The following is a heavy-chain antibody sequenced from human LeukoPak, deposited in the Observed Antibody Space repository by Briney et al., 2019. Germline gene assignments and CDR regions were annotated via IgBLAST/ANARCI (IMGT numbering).Heavy chain of an antibody. D-gene: IGHD3-9*01. V-gene: IGHV1-69*13. CDR2: IIPIFGTA. J-gene: IGHJ4*02. CDR1: GGTFSSYA. Sequence: SVKASCKASGGTFSSYAISWVRQAPGQGLEWMGGIIPIFGTANYAQKFQGRVTITADESTSTAYMELSSLRSEDTAVYYCARSYDILAPHTYFDYWGQGTLATVSS. CDR3: ARSYDILAPHTYFDY.